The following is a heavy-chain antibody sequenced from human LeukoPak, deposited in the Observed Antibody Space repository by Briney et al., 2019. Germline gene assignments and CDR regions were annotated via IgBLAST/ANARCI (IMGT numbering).Heavy chain of an antibody. CDR1: GFTFSGYG. D-gene: IGHD3-10*01. Sequence: PGGSLRLSCAAPGFTFSGYGMRWVRQAPGKGLEWVAFIRYDGSNKYYADSVKGRFTISRDNSKNTLYLQMNSLRPEDTAVYYCAKDSKRWKTYYYEAGSYYFDYWGQGTRVTVSS. CDR3: AKDSKRWKTYYYEAGSYYFDY. CDR2: IRYDGSNK. V-gene: IGHV3-30*02. J-gene: IGHJ4*02.